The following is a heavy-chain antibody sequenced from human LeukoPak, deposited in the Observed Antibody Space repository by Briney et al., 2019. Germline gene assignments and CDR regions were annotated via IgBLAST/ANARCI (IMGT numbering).Heavy chain of an antibody. J-gene: IGHJ4*02. D-gene: IGHD4-17*01. V-gene: IGHV4-34*01. CDR2: ITHSGST. CDR1: GGSFSGYY. Sequence: SETLSLTCAVNGGSFSGYYWSWIRQPPGNGLEWIGEITHSGSTNYNPSLKSRVTISVDTSKNQFSLKLTSVTAADTAVYYCARGGSSYGGKTDYWGQGTLVTVSS. CDR3: ARGGSSYGGKTDY.